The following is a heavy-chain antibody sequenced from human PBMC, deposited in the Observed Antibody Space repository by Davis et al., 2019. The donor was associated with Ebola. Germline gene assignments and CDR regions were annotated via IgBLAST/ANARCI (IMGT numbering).Heavy chain of an antibody. CDR1: GFTFSSYA. D-gene: IGHD3-9*01. J-gene: IGHJ4*02. CDR2: ISGSGGST. V-gene: IGHV3-23*01. Sequence: GGSLRLSCAASGFTFSSYAMSWVRQAPGKGLEWVSAISGSGGSTYYADSVKGRFTISRDNAKNTLYLQMNSLRAEDTAVYYCARIGGKEETYYDILTGYLLLYYFDYWGQGTLVTVSS. CDR3: ARIGGKEETYYDILTGYLLLYYFDY.